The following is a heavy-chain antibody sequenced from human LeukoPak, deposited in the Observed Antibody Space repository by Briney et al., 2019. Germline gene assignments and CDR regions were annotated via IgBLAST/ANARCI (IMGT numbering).Heavy chain of an antibody. CDR3: ARQSEGFDS. CDR2: IYYSGTT. CDR1: GGSIRTYY. J-gene: IGHJ4*02. V-gene: IGHV4-59*08. Sequence: ASETLSLTCTVSGGSIRTYYWSWIRQPPGKGLEWIGYIYYSGTTSYNPSLRSRVTISVDMSKNQFSLRLTSVTAADTAVYYCARQSEGFDSWGQGTLVTVSS.